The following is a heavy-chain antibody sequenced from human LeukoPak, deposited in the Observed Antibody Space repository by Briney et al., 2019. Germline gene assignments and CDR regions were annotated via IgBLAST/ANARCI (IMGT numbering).Heavy chain of an antibody. CDR3: ARGDSYGTVWY. J-gene: IGHJ4*02. CDR1: GGSVSRYY. V-gene: IGHV4-59*02. D-gene: IGHD5-18*01. Sequence: ASETLSLTCTVSGGSVSRYYWSWIRQSPGKGLEWIGHIYSGGSTDYNPSLKSRVTISIDTPENQFSLRLSAATAADTAVYYCARGDSYGTVWYWGQGTLVTISS. CDR2: IYSGGST.